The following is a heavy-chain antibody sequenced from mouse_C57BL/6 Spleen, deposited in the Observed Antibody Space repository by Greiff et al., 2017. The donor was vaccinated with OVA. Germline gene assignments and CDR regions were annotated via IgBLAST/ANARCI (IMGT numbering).Heavy chain of an antibody. D-gene: IGHD4-1*01. V-gene: IGHV10-3*01. Sequence: EVQVVESGGGLVQPKGSLKLSCAASGFTFTTYAMHWVRQAPGQGLEWVARIRRKSSNYATYYADTVKDRFTISREDSQRKLYLQMNNVTAEDTAVYYCVAGTFFAYWGQGTPVTVSA. J-gene: IGHJ3*01. CDR2: IRRKSSNYAT. CDR1: GFTFTTYA. CDR3: VAGTFFAY.